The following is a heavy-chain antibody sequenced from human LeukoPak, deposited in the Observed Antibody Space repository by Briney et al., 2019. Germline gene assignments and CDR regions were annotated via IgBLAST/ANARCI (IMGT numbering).Heavy chain of an antibody. D-gene: IGHD1-1*01. V-gene: IGHV3-33*01. J-gene: IGHJ4*02. CDR1: GFIFSNDA. CDR2: IWFDGSNK. Sequence: GGSLRLSCAASGFIFSNDAMHWVRQAPGKGLDWVAFIWFDGSNKHYADSVKGRFTISRDNSEDTLYLQMNSLRAEDTAVYYCVRDPSGSGFAFDSWGQGALVTVSS. CDR3: VRDPSGSGFAFDS.